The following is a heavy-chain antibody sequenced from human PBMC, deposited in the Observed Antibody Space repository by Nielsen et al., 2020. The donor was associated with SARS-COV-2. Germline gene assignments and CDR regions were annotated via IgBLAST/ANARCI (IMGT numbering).Heavy chain of an antibody. J-gene: IGHJ4*02. D-gene: IGHD3-3*01. CDR2: ISGSGGST. Sequence: GESLKISCAASGFTFSSYGMHWVRQAPGKGLEWVSAISGSGGSTYYADSVKGRFTISRDNSKNTLYLQMNSLRAEDTAVYYCAKRHRGITIFGVVTGDYWGQGTLVTVSS. CDR1: GFTFSSYG. V-gene: IGHV3-23*01. CDR3: AKRHRGITIFGVVTGDY.